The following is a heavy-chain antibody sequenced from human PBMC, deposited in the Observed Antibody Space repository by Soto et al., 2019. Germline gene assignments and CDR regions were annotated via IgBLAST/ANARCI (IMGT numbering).Heavy chain of an antibody. Sequence: SETLSLTCAVSGGSISSGGYYWGWIRQPPGKGLEWIGSIYYSGSTYHNPPLKSRVTISKDTSKNQFSLRLSSVTAADTAVYYCAVGSSGFYYIYWGQGIQVTVSS. CDR1: GGSISSGGYY. J-gene: IGHJ4*02. V-gene: IGHV4-39*01. D-gene: IGHD1-26*01. CDR2: IYYSGST. CDR3: AVGSSGFYYIY.